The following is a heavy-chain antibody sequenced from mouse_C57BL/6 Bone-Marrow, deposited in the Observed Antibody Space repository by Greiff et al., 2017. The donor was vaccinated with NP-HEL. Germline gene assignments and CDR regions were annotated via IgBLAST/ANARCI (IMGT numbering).Heavy chain of an antibody. CDR1: GYSFTDYN. Sequence: VHVKQSGPELVKPGASVKISCKASGYSFTDYNMNWVKQSNGKSLEWIGVINPNYGTTSYNQKFKGKATLTVDQSSSTAYMQLNSLTSEDSAVYYWARSKGWLLLAWFAYWGQGTLVTVSA. V-gene: IGHV1-39*01. CDR3: ARSKGWLLLAWFAY. CDR2: INPNYGTT. D-gene: IGHD2-3*01. J-gene: IGHJ3*01.